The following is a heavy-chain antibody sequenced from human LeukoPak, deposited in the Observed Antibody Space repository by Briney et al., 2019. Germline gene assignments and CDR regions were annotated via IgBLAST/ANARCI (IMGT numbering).Heavy chain of an antibody. Sequence: SETLSLTCTVSGGSISSYYWSWIRQPPGKGLEWIGYIYYSGSTNYNPSLKSRVTISVDTSKNQSSLKLSSVTAADTAVYYCARKITMVRGRDWFDPWGQGTLVTVSS. CDR1: GGSISSYY. V-gene: IGHV4-59*01. J-gene: IGHJ5*02. D-gene: IGHD3-10*01. CDR2: IYYSGST. CDR3: ARKITMVRGRDWFDP.